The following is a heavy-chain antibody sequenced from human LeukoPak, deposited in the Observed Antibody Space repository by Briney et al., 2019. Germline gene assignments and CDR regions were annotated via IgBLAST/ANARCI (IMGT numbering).Heavy chain of an antibody. D-gene: IGHD3-10*01. CDR1: RFTFSSYG. V-gene: IGHV3-23*01. J-gene: IGHJ4*02. CDR3: AKGHYYGSGSLDY. CDR2: IGGSGGST. Sequence: GGSLRLSCAASRFTFSSYGMSWVRQAPGKGLEWVSAIGGSGGSTYYADSVKGRFTISRDNSKNTLYVQMNSLRAEDTAVYYCAKGHYYGSGSLDYWGQGTLVTVSS.